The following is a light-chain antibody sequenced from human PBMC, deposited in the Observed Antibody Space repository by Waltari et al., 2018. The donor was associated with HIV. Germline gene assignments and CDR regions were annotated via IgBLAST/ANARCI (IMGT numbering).Light chain of an antibody. J-gene: IGLJ3*02. V-gene: IGLV6-57*04. CDR2: EDH. Sequence: NFMLTPPHSVSGSLGKTVTISCTRSSGRIASPYLQWYQQRPGSAPVAVIFEDHQRPSGVPDRFSASIDSSSNSASLTSSGLQTEDEADYYCQSYDSSNLVAWVFGTGTKLTVL. CDR1: SGRIASPY. CDR3: QSYDSSNLVAWV.